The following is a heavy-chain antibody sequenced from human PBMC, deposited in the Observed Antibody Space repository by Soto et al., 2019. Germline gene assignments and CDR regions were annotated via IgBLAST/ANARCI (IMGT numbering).Heavy chain of an antibody. CDR1: GGTFSSYA. V-gene: IGHV1-69*13. D-gene: IGHD1-1*01. CDR2: IIPIFGTA. J-gene: IGHJ6*02. CDR3: ARENAPSYNWNDVYYYYGMDV. Sequence: GASVKVSCKASGGTFSSYAISWVRQAPGQGLEWMGGIIPIFGTANYAQKFQGRVTITADESTSTAYMELSSLRSEDTAVYYCARENAPSYNWNDVYYYYGMDVWGQGTTVTVSS.